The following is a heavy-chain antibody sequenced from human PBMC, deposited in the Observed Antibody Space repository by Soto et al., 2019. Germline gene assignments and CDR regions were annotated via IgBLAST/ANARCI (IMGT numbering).Heavy chain of an antibody. CDR3: AKDIEIATRHGGSDHPSFDY. D-gene: IGHD1-26*01. J-gene: IGHJ4*02. V-gene: IGHV3-23*01. Sequence: GGSLRLSCAASGFTFSSYAMSWVRQAPGKGLEWVSAISGSGGSTDYADSVKGRFTISRDNSESTLYLQMNSLRAEDTAVYYCAKDIEIATRHGGSDHPSFDYWGQGTLVTVSS. CDR2: ISGSGGST. CDR1: GFTFSSYA.